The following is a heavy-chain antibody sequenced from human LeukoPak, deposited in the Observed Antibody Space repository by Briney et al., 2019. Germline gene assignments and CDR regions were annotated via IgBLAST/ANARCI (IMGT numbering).Heavy chain of an antibody. J-gene: IGHJ4*02. CDR1: GYTFTGYY. CDR3: ARDFKGITIFGVVNPPSFDY. CDR2: INPSGGST. V-gene: IGHV1-46*01. D-gene: IGHD3-3*01. Sequence: GASVKVSCKASGYTFTGYYMHWVRQAPGQGLEWMGIINPSGGSTSYAQKFQGRVTMTRDMSTSTVYMELSSLRSEDTAVYYCARDFKGITIFGVVNPPSFDYWGQGTLVTVSS.